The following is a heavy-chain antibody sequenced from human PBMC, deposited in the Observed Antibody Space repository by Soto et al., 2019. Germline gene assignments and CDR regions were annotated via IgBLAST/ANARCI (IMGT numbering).Heavy chain of an antibody. Sequence: PGGSLRLSCAASGFTFDDYAMHWVRQAPGKGLEWVAVISYDRSSIYYADSVKGRFTISRDNSKNTLYLQMNSLRAEDTAVYYCARDGSVVGMDVWGQGTTVTVSS. CDR3: ARDGSVVGMDV. D-gene: IGHD2-15*01. V-gene: IGHV3-30*03. J-gene: IGHJ6*02. CDR2: ISYDRSSI. CDR1: GFTFDDYA.